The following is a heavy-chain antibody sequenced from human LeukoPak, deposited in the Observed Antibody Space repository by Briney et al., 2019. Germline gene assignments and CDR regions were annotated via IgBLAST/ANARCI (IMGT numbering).Heavy chain of an antibody. J-gene: IGHJ4*02. CDR1: GFTFSSYA. D-gene: IGHD3-22*01. V-gene: IGHV3-30*01. Sequence: PGRSLRLSCAASGFTFSSYAMHWVRQAPGKGLEWVAVISYDGSNKYYADSVKGRFTISRDSSKNTLYLQMNSLRAEDTAVYYCARDLTGSGLGEYWGQGTLVTVSS. CDR3: ARDLTGSGLGEY. CDR2: ISYDGSNK.